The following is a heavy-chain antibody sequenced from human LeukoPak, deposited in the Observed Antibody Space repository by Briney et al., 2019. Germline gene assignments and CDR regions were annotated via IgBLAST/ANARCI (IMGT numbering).Heavy chain of an antibody. CDR2: NGSRSIRR. Sequence: PGGSLRLSCEVSGLTFSSYTMNWVRQAPGKGLEWVSTNGSRSIRRYYADSVQGRFTISRDNAKSSLYLQMDSLRAEDTAVYYCARDRFVYTHWGQGTLVAVSS. J-gene: IGHJ4*02. CDR1: GLTFSSYT. D-gene: IGHD2-2*02. CDR3: ARDRFVYTH. V-gene: IGHV3-21*01.